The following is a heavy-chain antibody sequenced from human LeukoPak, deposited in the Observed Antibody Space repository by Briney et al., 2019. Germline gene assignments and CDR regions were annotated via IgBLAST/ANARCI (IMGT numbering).Heavy chain of an antibody. V-gene: IGHV1-2*02. CDR1: GYAFTGYY. CDR2: INPNSGGT. D-gene: IGHD6-19*01. CDR3: ARGVAGTVGQSVDY. J-gene: IGHJ4*02. Sequence: GASVKVSCKASGYAFTGYYMHWVRQAPGQGLEWMGWINPNSGGTNYAQKFQGRVTMTRDTSISTAYMELSRLRSDDTAVYYCARGVAGTVGQSVDYWGQGTLVTVSS.